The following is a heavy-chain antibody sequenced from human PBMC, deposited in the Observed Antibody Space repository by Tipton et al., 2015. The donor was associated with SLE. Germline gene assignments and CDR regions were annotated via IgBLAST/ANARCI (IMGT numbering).Heavy chain of an antibody. D-gene: IGHD2-21*01. CDR2: IYYSGST. CDR3: ARQPAIGWGLVYYYYYMDV. J-gene: IGHJ6*03. V-gene: IGHV4-31*03. CDR1: GGSISSGDSY. Sequence: GLVKPSETLSLTCTVSGGSISSGDSYWNWIRQHPGKGLEWIGYIYYSGSTYYNPSLKSRVTISVDTSKNQFSLKLSSVTAADTAVYYCARQPAIGWGLVYYYYYMDVWGKGTTVTVS.